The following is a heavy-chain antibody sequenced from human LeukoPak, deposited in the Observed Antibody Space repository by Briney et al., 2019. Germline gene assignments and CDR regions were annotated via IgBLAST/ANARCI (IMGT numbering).Heavy chain of an antibody. Sequence: ASVKVSCKASGYTFTSYFVHWVRQAPGQGLEWMGIINPSRGRTTYAQKFQGRVTMTRDTSTSTVYMELSSLRFEDTAMYYCARLFDASGYHFDYWGQGTLVTVSS. D-gene: IGHD3-10*01. CDR3: ARLFDASGYHFDY. CDR1: GYTFTSYF. CDR2: INPSRGRT. V-gene: IGHV1-46*03. J-gene: IGHJ4*02.